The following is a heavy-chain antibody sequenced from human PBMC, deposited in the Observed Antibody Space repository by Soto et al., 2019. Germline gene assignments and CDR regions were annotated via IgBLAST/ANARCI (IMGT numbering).Heavy chain of an antibody. CDR1: GFSLSTSGVG. D-gene: IGHD2-8*02. V-gene: IGHV2-5*02. Sequence: QITLKESGPTLVKPTQTLTLTCTFSGFSLSTSGVGVGWIRQPPGKALEWLALIYWDDDKLYSPSLKSRLTITKDTPKHQVVLTMTNMDPVDTATYYCAHYFYILVDDAFDIWGQGTMVTVSS. J-gene: IGHJ3*02. CDR3: AHYFYILVDDAFDI. CDR2: IYWDDDK.